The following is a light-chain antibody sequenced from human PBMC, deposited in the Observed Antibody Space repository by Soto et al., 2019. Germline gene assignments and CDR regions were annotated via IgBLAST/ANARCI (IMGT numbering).Light chain of an antibody. CDR2: YDS. CDR1: NIGSKS. CDR3: QVWDSSSDHHV. V-gene: IGLV3-21*04. J-gene: IGLJ1*01. Sequence: SYELTQPPSVSVAPGKTAGITCGGNNIGSKSVHWYQQKPGQAPMLVIYYDSDRPSGIPERFSGSNSGNTATLTISRVEAGDEADYYCQVWDSSSDHHVFGTGTKLTVL.